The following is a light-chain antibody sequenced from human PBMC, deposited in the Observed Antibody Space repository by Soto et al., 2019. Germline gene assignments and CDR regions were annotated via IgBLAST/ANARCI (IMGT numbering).Light chain of an antibody. CDR2: AAS. J-gene: IGKJ4*01. CDR3: QQSNSIPRT. Sequence: DIQMTQSPSALSASVADRVTITCRASQSITNYLNWYQHKPGQAPNLLIYAASTLQAGVPSRFRGSGSGTDFTLTISSLQPEDFATYFCQQSNSIPRTFGGGTKVEIK. V-gene: IGKV1-39*01. CDR1: QSITNY.